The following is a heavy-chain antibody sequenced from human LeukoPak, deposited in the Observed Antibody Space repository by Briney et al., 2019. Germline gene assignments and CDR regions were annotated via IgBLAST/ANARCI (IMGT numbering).Heavy chain of an antibody. J-gene: IGHJ3*02. D-gene: IGHD5-18*01. CDR1: GVTLRNYA. CDR2: ISGDGEST. CDR3: GRDTVGYGGAFDI. Sequence: GGSLRLSCAASGVTLRNYAMTWTRQAPGKGLQWVSVISGDGESTYYADSVRDRFTISRDNSKNTMYLQMNNLRAEDTAVYYCGRDTVGYGGAFDIWGQGTMVTVSS. V-gene: IGHV3-23*01.